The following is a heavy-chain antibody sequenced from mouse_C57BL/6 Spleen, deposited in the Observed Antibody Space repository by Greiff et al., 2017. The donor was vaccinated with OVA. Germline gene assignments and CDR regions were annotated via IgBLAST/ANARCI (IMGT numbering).Heavy chain of an antibody. Sequence: QVQLKQSGAELVRPGTSVKVSCKASGYAFTNYLIEWVKQRPGQGLEWIGVINPGSGGTNYNEKFKGKATLTADKSSSTAYMQLSSLTSEDSAVYFCARGDYDYDRNYFDYWGQGTTLTVSS. CDR2: INPGSGGT. CDR1: GYAFTNYL. J-gene: IGHJ2*01. CDR3: ARGDYDYDRNYFDY. D-gene: IGHD2-4*01. V-gene: IGHV1-54*01.